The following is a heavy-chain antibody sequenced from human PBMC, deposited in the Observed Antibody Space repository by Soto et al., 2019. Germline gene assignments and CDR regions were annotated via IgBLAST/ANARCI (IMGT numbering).Heavy chain of an antibody. J-gene: IGHJ1*01. CDR2: IWYDGSNK. Sequence: GGSLRLSCAASGFTFSSYGMHWVRQAPGKGLEWVAVIWYDGSNKYYADSVKGRFTISRDNSKNTLYLQMNSLRAEDTAVYYCARDEEYYYDSSGYWRYFQHWGQGTLVTVSS. V-gene: IGHV3-33*01. D-gene: IGHD3-22*01. CDR1: GFTFSSYG. CDR3: ARDEEYYYDSSGYWRYFQH.